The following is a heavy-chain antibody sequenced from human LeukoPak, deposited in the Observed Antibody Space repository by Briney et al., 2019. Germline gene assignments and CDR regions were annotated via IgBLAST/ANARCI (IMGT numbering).Heavy chain of an antibody. CDR1: GLTFSNSA. D-gene: IGHD3-16*01. V-gene: IGHV3-23*01. J-gene: IGHJ6*03. Sequence: GGSLRLSCEASGLTFSNSAMGWVRQAPGKGLEWVSGVSASGHYTYYADSAKGRFTISRDNSKNTLFLQMNSLRAEDTALYYCVKDGSWGDYYFYFYVDVWGKGTTVTVSS. CDR2: VSASGHYT. CDR3: VKDGSWGDYYFYFYVDV.